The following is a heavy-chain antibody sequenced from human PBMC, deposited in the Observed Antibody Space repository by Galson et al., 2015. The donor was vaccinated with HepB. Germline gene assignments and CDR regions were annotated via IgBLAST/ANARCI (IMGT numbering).Heavy chain of an antibody. CDR3: ARDRPYTNGWGLFDY. CDR2: IKQDGSAK. Sequence: SLRLSCAASGFTFSSYWMSWVRQAPGKGLEWVANIKQDGSAKYYVDSVKGRFTISRDNAKNSLYLQMNSLRAEDTAVYYCARDRPYTNGWGLFDYWGQGTLVTVS. D-gene: IGHD6-19*01. V-gene: IGHV3-7*03. J-gene: IGHJ4*02. CDR1: GFTFSSYW.